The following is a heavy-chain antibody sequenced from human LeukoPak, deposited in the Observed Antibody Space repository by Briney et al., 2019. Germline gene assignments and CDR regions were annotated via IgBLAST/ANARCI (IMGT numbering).Heavy chain of an antibody. V-gene: IGHV3-23*01. D-gene: IGHD6-19*01. J-gene: IGHJ4*02. CDR3: AKDQNPDSGWSFDY. Sequence: GGSLRLSCAASGFTFSSYAMSWVRQAPGKGLEWVSAISGSGGSTYYADSVKGRSTISRDNSKNTLYLQMNSLRVEDTAVYYCAKDQNPDSGWSFDYWGQGTLVTVSS. CDR1: GFTFSSYA. CDR2: ISGSGGST.